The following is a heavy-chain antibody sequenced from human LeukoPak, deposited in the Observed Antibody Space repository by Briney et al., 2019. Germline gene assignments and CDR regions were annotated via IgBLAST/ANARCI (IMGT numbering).Heavy chain of an antibody. CDR3: ARVQYYYYYYMDV. CDR2: IYYSGST. Sequence: PSETLSLTCTVSGGSISSYYWSWIRQPPGKGLEWIGYIYYSGSTNYNPSLKSRVTISVDTSKNQFSLKLSSVTAADTAVYYCARVQYYYYYYMDVWGKGTTVTISS. CDR1: GGSISSYY. V-gene: IGHV4-59*01. J-gene: IGHJ6*03.